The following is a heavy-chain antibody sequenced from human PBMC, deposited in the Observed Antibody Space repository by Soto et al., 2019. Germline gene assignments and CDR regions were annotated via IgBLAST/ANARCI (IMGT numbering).Heavy chain of an antibody. CDR3: AKDALLRNYDCSGVDY. CDR2: ISYDGSNI. J-gene: IGHJ4*02. CDR1: GFTFSSYG. D-gene: IGHD2-21*02. Sequence: QVQLVESGGGVVQPGRSLRLSCAASGFTFSSYGMHWVRQAPGKRQEWVAAISYDGSNIYYADSVKGRFTISRNNSKHTRCQQWNSLSADDTAVYYCAKDALLRNYDCSGVDYWGQGTLVNVSS. V-gene: IGHV3-30*18.